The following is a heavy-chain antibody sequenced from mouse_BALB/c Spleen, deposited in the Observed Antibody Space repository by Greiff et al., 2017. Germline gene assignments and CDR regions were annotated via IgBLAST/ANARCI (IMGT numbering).Heavy chain of an antibody. Sequence: VQLHQSGAELVRPGSSVKISCKASGYAFSSYWMNWVKQRPGQGLEWIGQIYPGDGDTNYNGKFKGKATLTADKSSSTAYMQLSSLTSEDSAVYFCARGVITDAWFAYWGQGTLVTVSA. CDR2: IYPGDGDT. J-gene: IGHJ3*01. CDR3: ARGVITDAWFAY. D-gene: IGHD2-4*01. V-gene: IGHV1-80*01. CDR1: GYAFSSYW.